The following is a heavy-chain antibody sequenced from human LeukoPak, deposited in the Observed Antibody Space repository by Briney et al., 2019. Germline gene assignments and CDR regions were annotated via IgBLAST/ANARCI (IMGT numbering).Heavy chain of an antibody. V-gene: IGHV4-4*02. J-gene: IGHJ4*02. CDR3: ARGSGSYYYVPYFDY. D-gene: IGHD1-26*01. Sequence: SGTLSLTCAVSGGSISSSNWWSWVRQPPGKGLEWIGEIYHSGSTNYNPSLKSRVTISVDTSKNQFSLKLSSVTAADTAVYYCARGSGSYYYVPYFDYWGQGTLVTVSS. CDR2: IYHSGST. CDR1: GGSISSSNW.